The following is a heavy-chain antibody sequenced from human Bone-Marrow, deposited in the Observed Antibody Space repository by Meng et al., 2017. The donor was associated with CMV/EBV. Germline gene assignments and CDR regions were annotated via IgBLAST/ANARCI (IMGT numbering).Heavy chain of an antibody. J-gene: IGHJ5*02. D-gene: IGHD2-2*01. CDR1: GYSISSGYY. CDR3: ARKLSAAGYCSSTSCYLGWFDP. V-gene: IGHV4-38-2*02. Sequence: SETLSLTCTVSGYSISSGYYWGWIRQPPGKGLEWIGSIYHSGSTYYNPSLKSRVTISVDTSKNQFSLKLSSVTAADTAVYYCARKLSAAGYCSSTSCYLGWFDPWGQRTLVTVSS. CDR2: IYHSGST.